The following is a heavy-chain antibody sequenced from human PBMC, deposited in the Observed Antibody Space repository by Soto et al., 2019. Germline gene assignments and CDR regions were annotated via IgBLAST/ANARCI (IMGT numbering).Heavy chain of an antibody. D-gene: IGHD3-3*01. J-gene: IGHJ5*02. CDR3: ATGRLTIFGVVVWFDP. CDR1: GYTFSNYG. Sequence: QVQLVQSGAEVKKPGASVNVSCKASGYTFSNYGITWVRQAPGQGLEWMGWVSGYNGDTNYAQRLQGRVTMTTDTSTSTSYMELRSLRSDDPAVYYCATGRLTIFGVVVWFDPWCQGNLVSVSS. CDR2: VSGYNGDT. V-gene: IGHV1-18*04.